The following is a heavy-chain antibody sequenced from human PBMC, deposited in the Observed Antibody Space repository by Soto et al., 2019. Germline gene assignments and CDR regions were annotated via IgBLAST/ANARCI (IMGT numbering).Heavy chain of an antibody. CDR1: DGSISNHY. CDR3: ARAYYDRSGYAVDP. J-gene: IGHJ5*02. Sequence: SVPMSLTYRVSDGSISNHYWTWIRQHTGKGLEWIGYIYKGGSINYNPSLKSRVTISVDTSNNQFSLKLSSVTAADTAVYYCARAYYDRSGYAVDPWGQGTLVTVSS. CDR2: IYKGGSI. D-gene: IGHD3-22*01. V-gene: IGHV4-4*09.